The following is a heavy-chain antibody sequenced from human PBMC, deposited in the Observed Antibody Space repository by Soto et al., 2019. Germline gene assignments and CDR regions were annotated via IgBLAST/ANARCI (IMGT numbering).Heavy chain of an antibody. CDR2: INPSGGST. CDR1: GYTFTSYY. Sequence: ASVKVSFKASGYTFTSYYTHWVRQAPGQGLEWMGIINPSGGSTSCAQKFQGRVTMTRDTSTSTVYMELSSLRSEDTAVYYCAKSGNIRGSFDWGQGTLVTVSS. CDR3: AKSGNIRGSFD. J-gene: IGHJ4*02. D-gene: IGHD1-26*01. V-gene: IGHV1-46*01.